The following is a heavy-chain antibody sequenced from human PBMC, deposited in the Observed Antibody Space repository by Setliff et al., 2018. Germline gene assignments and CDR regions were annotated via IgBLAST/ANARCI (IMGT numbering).Heavy chain of an antibody. CDR1: GGSISSYY. D-gene: IGHD3-3*01. CDR2: IYTSGST. Sequence: LSLTCTVSGGSISSYYWSWIRQPAGKGLEWIGRIYTSGSTNYNPSLKSRVTISVDKSKNQFSLKLSSVTAADTAVYYCAREGYYDFWSGLGFLNWFDPWGQGTLVTV. J-gene: IGHJ5*02. V-gene: IGHV4-4*07. CDR3: AREGYYDFWSGLGFLNWFDP.